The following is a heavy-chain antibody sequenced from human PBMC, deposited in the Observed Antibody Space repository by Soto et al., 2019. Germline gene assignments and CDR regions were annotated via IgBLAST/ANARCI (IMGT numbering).Heavy chain of an antibody. CDR1: GFTFSSYA. J-gene: IGHJ4*02. Sequence: EVQLLESGGGLVQPGGSLRLSCAASGFTFSSYAMSWVRQAPGTGLEWVSAISGSGGSTYYADSVKGRFTISRDNSKNTLYLQMNSLRAEDTAVYYCAKSASIAYGSGSYFGYWGQGTLVTVSS. CDR3: AKSASIAYGSGSYFGY. CDR2: ISGSGGST. D-gene: IGHD3-10*01. V-gene: IGHV3-23*01.